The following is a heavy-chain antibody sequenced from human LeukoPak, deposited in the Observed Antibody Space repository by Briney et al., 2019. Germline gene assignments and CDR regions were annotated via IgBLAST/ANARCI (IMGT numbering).Heavy chain of an antibody. CDR1: GGSFSGYY. D-gene: IGHD3-10*01. Sequence: SSETLSLTCAVYGGSFSGYYWSWIRQPPGKGLEWIGEINHSGSTNYNPSLKSRVTISVDTSKNQFSLKLSSVTAADTAVYYCANSGAGSFDYWGQGTLVTVSS. CDR2: INHSGST. J-gene: IGHJ4*02. V-gene: IGHV4-34*01. CDR3: ANSGAGSFDY.